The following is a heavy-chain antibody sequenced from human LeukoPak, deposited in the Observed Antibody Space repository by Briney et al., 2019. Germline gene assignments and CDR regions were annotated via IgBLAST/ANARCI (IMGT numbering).Heavy chain of an antibody. Sequence: GGSLRLSCAASGFTFSGSAMHWVRQASGKGLEWVGRIRSKANSYATAYAASVKGRFTISRDDSKNTAYLQMNSLKTEDTAVYYCTSPRDGYNPFDYWGQGTLVTVSS. D-gene: IGHD5-24*01. J-gene: IGHJ4*02. CDR3: TSPRDGYNPFDY. CDR1: GFTFSGSA. CDR2: IRSKANSYAT. V-gene: IGHV3-73*01.